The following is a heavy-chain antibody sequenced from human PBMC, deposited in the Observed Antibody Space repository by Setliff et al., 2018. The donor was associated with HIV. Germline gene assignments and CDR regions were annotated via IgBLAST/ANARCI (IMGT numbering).Heavy chain of an antibody. CDR1: GGSITRTPYY. D-gene: IGHD6-19*01. CDR3: ARARSDWYNVRPYYFDL. CDR2: IHHSGTA. V-gene: IGHV4-39*01. Sequence: SETLSLTCTVSGGSITRTPYYWGWIRQPPGKGLEWIGSIHHSGTAYDNPSLKSRVTISVDPSKNQILLRLSSVTAADTAVYYCARARSDWYNVRPYYFDLWGQGTPVTVSS. J-gene: IGHJ4*02.